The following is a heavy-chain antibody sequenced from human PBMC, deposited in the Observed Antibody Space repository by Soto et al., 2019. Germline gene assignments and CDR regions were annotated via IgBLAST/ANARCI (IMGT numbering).Heavy chain of an antibody. V-gene: IGHV4-4*09. J-gene: IGHJ4*02. CDR1: GGSISSFC. D-gene: IGHD6-13*01. CDR3: ASGQQLVRNY. CDR2: ICTGGTT. Sequence: SETLSLTCAVSGGSISSFCWTWIRQPPGQGLEWIGYICTGGTTKYNPSLKSRVTISVDRSKNQFSLKLSSVTAADTAVYYCASGQQLVRNYWGQGILVTVSS.